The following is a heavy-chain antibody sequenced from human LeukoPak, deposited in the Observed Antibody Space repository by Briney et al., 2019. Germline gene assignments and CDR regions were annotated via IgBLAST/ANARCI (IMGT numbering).Heavy chain of an antibody. V-gene: IGHV3-23*01. CDR2: ISASAGSA. D-gene: IGHD3-10*01. CDR1: GFTFSNYA. J-gene: IGHJ3*02. Sequence: QAGGSLRLSCEVSGFTFSNYAMNWVRQAPGKGLEWVSGISASAGSAFYGDSVKGRFTISRVNSENTLYLQMDSLRADDTAIYYCAKDQRSGEYDYGWGPFDIWGQGTMVTVSS. CDR3: AKDQRSGEYDYGWGPFDI.